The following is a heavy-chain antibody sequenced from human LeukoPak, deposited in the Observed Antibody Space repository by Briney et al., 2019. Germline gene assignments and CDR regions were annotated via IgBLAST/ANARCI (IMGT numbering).Heavy chain of an antibody. CDR2: ISGSGGTT. J-gene: IGHJ5*02. CDR1: GFTFSNYA. V-gene: IGHV3-23*01. D-gene: IGHD3-10*01. Sequence: GGSLRLSCAVSGFTFSNYAMSWVRQAPGKGLEGVSAISGSGGTTYYGASVKGRFTISRDNSKNTLYLQMNSLRAEDTAVYYCAKGGGYYGSGTYYKNNWFDPWGQGTLVIVSS. CDR3: AKGGGYYGSGTYYKNNWFDP.